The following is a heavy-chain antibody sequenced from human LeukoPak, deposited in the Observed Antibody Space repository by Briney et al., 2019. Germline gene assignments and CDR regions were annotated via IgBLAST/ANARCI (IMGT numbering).Heavy chain of an antibody. CDR2: VYHTGSP. Sequence: PSETLSLTCVVSGYSISNDYYWGWIRQPPGKGLEWIGSVYHTGSPYYNPSLKSRVTISVDTSKNQLSLKLRSVTAADTAVYYCARMGPPLRGVRYYYYMDVWGKGTTVTVSS. CDR3: ARMGPPLRGVRYYYYMDV. D-gene: IGHD3-10*01. CDR1: GYSISNDYY. V-gene: IGHV4-38-2*01. J-gene: IGHJ6*03.